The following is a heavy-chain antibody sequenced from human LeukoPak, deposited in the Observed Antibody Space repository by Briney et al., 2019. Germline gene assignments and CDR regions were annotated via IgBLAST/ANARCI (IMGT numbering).Heavy chain of an antibody. CDR2: IIPILGIA. J-gene: IGHJ4*02. Sequence: SVKVSCKASGGTFSSYAISWVRQAPGQGLEWMGRIIPILGIANYAQKFQGRVTITADKSTSTAYMELSSLRSEDTAVYYCARVNTMVRGVEAFDYWGQGTLVTVSS. D-gene: IGHD3-10*01. V-gene: IGHV1-69*04. CDR1: GGTFSSYA. CDR3: ARVNTMVRGVEAFDY.